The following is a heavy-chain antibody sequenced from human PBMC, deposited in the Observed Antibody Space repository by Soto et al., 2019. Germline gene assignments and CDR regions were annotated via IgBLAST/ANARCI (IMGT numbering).Heavy chain of an antibody. CDR2: ISAYNGNT. J-gene: IGHJ6*02. CDR1: DYTFTRYG. D-gene: IGHD2-15*01. V-gene: IGHV1-18*01. Sequence: QVQLVQTGAEVKKPGASVKVSCKASDYTFTRYGISWVRQAPGQGLEWMGWISAYNGNTKYAQKFQGRVTMTTDTSQSIVYMELRGLKSDDTAVYYCAREGFCSSGSCALYSHDYFGMDVWGQGTTVTVSS. CDR3: AREGFCSSGSCALYSHDYFGMDV.